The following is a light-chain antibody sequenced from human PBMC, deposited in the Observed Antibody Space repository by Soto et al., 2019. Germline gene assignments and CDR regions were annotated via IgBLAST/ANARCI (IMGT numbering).Light chain of an antibody. CDR3: QQNGSLPIT. J-gene: IGKJ5*01. Sequence: EIVLTQSPGTLSLSPGERATLSRRASQSLSGGYLAWFQQKPGQTPRLLIYSASNRATGIPDRFSGSGSGTDFTLTISRLEPEDFVVYYCQQNGSLPITFGQGTRLEIK. V-gene: IGKV3-20*01. CDR1: QSLSGGY. CDR2: SAS.